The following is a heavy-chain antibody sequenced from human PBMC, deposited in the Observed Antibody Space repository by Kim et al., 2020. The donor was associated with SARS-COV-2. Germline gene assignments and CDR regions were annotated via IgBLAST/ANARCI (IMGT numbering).Heavy chain of an antibody. J-gene: IGHJ6*03. D-gene: IGHD5-12*01. Sequence: QKFQGRVTMTRNTSISTAYMELSSLRSEDTAVYYCARGLWGGLHYYYMDVWGKGTTVTVSS. V-gene: IGHV1-8*01. CDR3: ARGLWGGLHYYYMDV.